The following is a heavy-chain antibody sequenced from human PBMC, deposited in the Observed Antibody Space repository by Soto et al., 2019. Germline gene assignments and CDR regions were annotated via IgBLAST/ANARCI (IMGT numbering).Heavy chain of an antibody. CDR3: ARSLLDEYRSSWGSAYDGMDV. D-gene: IGHD2-2*01. Sequence: QVQLVQSGAGVKKPGASVKVSCKASRFTFSAYYIYWVRQAAGRGGEWIGWIKPNDVGTNNAEKSLGRVTITRDTSTSTVYMELSAMISDDTAVYYCARSLLDEYRSSWGSAYDGMDVWGQGTTVTVSS. CDR1: RFTFSAYY. CDR2: IKPNDVGT. J-gene: IGHJ6*02. V-gene: IGHV1-2*02.